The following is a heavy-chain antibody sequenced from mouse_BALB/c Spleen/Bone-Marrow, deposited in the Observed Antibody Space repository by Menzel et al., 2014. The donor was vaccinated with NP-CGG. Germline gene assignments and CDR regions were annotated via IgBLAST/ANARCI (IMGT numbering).Heavy chain of an antibody. CDR2: ISSGGSYT. Sequence: EVKLVESGGGLVKPGGSLKLSCAASGFTFSSYAMSWVRQTPEKRLEWVATISSGGSYTYYPDSVKGRFTISRDNAKNTLSLQMSSLRSEDTAMYYCARRTLYRYDAGAMDCWGQGTSVTVSS. J-gene: IGHJ4*01. CDR3: ARRTLYRYDAGAMDC. CDR1: GFTFSSYA. V-gene: IGHV5-9-3*01. D-gene: IGHD2-14*01.